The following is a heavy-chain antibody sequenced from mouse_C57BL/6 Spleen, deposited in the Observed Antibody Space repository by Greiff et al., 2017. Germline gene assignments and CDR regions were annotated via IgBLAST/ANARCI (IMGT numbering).Heavy chain of an antibody. Sequence: QVQLQQPGAELVRPGSSVKLSCKASGYTFTSYWMHWVKQRPIQGLEWIGNIDPSDSETHYNQKFKDKATLTVDKSSSQAYMQLSSLTCEDSAVYYCARLGDGYYGAWFAYWGQGTLVTVSA. J-gene: IGHJ3*01. CDR1: GYTFTSYW. V-gene: IGHV1-52*01. CDR3: ARLGDGYYGAWFAY. CDR2: IDPSDSET. D-gene: IGHD2-3*01.